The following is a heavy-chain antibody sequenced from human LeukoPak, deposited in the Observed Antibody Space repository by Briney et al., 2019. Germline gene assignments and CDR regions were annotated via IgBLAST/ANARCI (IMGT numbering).Heavy chain of an antibody. Sequence: PSGTLSLTCTVSGGSSSSYYWSWIRQPPGKGLEWIGYIYYSGSTNYNPSLKSRVTISVDTSKNQFSLKLSSVTAADTAVYYCARMFYAMSYFDYWGQGTLVTVSS. V-gene: IGHV4-59*08. J-gene: IGHJ4*02. CDR1: GGSSSSYY. CDR3: ARMFYAMSYFDY. D-gene: IGHD2-8*01. CDR2: IYYSGST.